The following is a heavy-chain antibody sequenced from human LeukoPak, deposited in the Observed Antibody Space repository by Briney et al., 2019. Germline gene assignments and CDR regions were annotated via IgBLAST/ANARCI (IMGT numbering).Heavy chain of an antibody. D-gene: IGHD3-16*02. V-gene: IGHV3-21*01. CDR2: ISSSSSYI. CDR3: ARETYYDYVWGSYQDDNWFDP. J-gene: IGHJ5*02. Sequence: GGSLRLSCAAPGFTFSSYAMNWVRQAPGKGLEWVSSISSSSSYIYYADSVKGRFTISRDNAKNSLYLQMNSLRAEDTAVYYCARETYYDYVWGSYQDDNWFDPWGQGTLVTVSS. CDR1: GFTFSSYA.